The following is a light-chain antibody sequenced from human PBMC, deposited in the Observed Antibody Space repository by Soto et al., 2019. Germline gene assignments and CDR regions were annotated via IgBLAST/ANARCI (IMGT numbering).Light chain of an antibody. CDR2: DTI. CDR1: QDLTNY. J-gene: IGKJ2*01. CDR3: QQYVNLPYT. Sequence: DIQMTQSPPSLAASVGDRVTITCQARQDLTNYLNWYQQKPGEAPKLLIYDTITLEEGVPTRFSGGGSGTDFTFTINGLQPEDAALYSCQQYVNLPYTFGQGNTLEIK. V-gene: IGKV1-33*01.